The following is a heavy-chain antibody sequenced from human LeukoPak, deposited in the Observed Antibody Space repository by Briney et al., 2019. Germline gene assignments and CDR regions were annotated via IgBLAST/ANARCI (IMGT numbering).Heavy chain of an antibody. CDR3: ARDRGGTLMVYARGKDYYYMDV. V-gene: IGHV3-53*01. CDR1: GFTVSRND. D-gene: IGHD2-8*01. Sequence: GGSLRLSCAASGFTVSRNDMSWVRQAPGKGLEWVSVIYSGGSTCYADSVKGRFTISRDNSKNTLYLQMNSLRAEDTAVYYCARDRGGTLMVYARGKDYYYMDVWGKGTTVTVSS. CDR2: IYSGGST. J-gene: IGHJ6*03.